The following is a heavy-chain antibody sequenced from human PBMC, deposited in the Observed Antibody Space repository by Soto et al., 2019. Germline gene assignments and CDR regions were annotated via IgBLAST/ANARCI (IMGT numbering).Heavy chain of an antibody. D-gene: IGHD3-22*01. V-gene: IGHV3-23*01. Sequence: GSLRLSCAASGFTFSSYAMNGVRQAPGKGLEWVSSVSANGRNTYYADSVKGRFTVSRDKSKNALFLQLDSLRVEDTAIYYCAKDLSSLGWLALGAPFDSWGPGTLVTVS. CDR2: VSANGRNT. J-gene: IGHJ4*02. CDR3: AKDLSSLGWLALGAPFDS. CDR1: GFTFSSYA.